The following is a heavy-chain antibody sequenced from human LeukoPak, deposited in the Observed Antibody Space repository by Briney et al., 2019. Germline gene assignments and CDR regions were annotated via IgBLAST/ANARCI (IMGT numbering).Heavy chain of an antibody. J-gene: IGHJ4*02. CDR1: GFTFRDYA. CDR2: MSGDTLST. CDR3: AKKWPTLGGTTVAFES. V-gene: IGHV3-23*01. D-gene: IGHD1-1*01. Sequence: GGSLRLSCAASGFTFRDYAMSWVRQAPGKGLEWVSTMSGDTLSTWYADSVKGRFTITRDNSKNTVYLQMNSLTSDDTALYYCAKKWPTLGGTTVAFESWGQGTLVTVSS.